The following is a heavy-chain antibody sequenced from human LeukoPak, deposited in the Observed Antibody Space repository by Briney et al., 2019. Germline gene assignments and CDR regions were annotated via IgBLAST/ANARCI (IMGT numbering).Heavy chain of an antibody. D-gene: IGHD2-2*01. CDR3: AKALSTSLAYYYYYGMDV. CDR1: GFTFSSYA. V-gene: IGHV3-23*01. J-gene: IGHJ6*02. CDR2: ISGSGGST. Sequence: GGSLRLSCAASGFTFSSYAMSWVRLAPGKGLEWVSAISGSGGSTYYADSVKGRFTISRDNSKNTLYLQMNSLRAEDTAVYYCAKALSTSLAYYYYYGMDVWGQGTTVTVSS.